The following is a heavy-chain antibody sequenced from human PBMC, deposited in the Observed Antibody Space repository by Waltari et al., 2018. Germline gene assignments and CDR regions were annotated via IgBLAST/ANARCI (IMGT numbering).Heavy chain of an antibody. Sequence: QVQLQQWGAGLLKPSETLSLTCAVYGGSFSGYYWSWIRQPPGKGLEWIGEINHSGSTNYNPYLKSRVTIAVDTSKNQFSLKLSAVTAADTAVYYCASNLRYYDFWSGYYYWGQGTLVTVSS. V-gene: IGHV4-34*01. D-gene: IGHD3-3*01. CDR1: GGSFSGYY. CDR2: INHSGST. J-gene: IGHJ4*02. CDR3: ASNLRYYDFWSGYYY.